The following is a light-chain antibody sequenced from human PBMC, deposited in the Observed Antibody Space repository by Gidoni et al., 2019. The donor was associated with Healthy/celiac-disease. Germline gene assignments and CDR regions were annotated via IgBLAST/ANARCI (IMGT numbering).Light chain of an antibody. J-gene: IGKJ4*01. V-gene: IGKV3-20*01. CDR1: QSVSSSY. Sequence: EMVLTKSPGTLSLSPGERATLTCRASQSVSSSYLAWYQQKPGQAPSLLIYGASSRATGIPDRFSGSGSGTDFTLTISRLEPEDFAVYYCQQYGSSLLTFXGXTKVEIK. CDR2: GAS. CDR3: QQYGSSLLT.